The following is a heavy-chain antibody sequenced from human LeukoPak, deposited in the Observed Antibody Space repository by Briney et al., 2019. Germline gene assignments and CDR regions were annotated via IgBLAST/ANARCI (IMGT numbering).Heavy chain of an antibody. CDR2: ISGYNGNT. Sequence: GASVKVSCKASGYTCTNYGVTWVRQAPGQGLEWMGWISGYNGNTNYAQNLQGRVTMTTDTSTSTAYMELRSLRFDDTDVYYCARDSMDVWGQGTTVTVSS. V-gene: IGHV1-18*01. CDR3: ARDSMDV. CDR1: GYTCTNYG. J-gene: IGHJ6*02.